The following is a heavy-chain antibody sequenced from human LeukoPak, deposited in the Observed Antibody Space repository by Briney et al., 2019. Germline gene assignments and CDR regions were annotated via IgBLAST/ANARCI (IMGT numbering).Heavy chain of an antibody. J-gene: IGHJ6*04. V-gene: IGHV3-11*06. CDR1: GFIFSDYY. D-gene: IGHD5-12*01. Sequence: GGSLRLSCAASGFIFSDYYMSWIRQAPGKGLEWVSYISTSSGYTNYADSVKGRFTISRDNAKNSLYLQMNSLRAEDTAVYYCARDRNVDIVATGYYYGMDVWGKGTTVTVSS. CDR2: ISTSSGYT. CDR3: ARDRNVDIVATGYYYGMDV.